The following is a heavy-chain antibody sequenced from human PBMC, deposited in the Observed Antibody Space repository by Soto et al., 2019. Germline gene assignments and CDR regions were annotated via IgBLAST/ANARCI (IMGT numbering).Heavy chain of an antibody. CDR2: ISGSGGST. V-gene: IGHV3-23*01. J-gene: IGHJ4*02. D-gene: IGHD5-18*01. CDR3: AKVRGYSYAEGADY. CDR1: GFTFSSYA. Sequence: EVQLLESGGGLVQPGGSLRLSCAASGFTFSSYAMSWVRQAPGKGLEWVSAISGSGGSTYYTDSVKGRFTISRDNSKNTLYLQMNSLRAEDTAVYYCAKVRGYSYAEGADYWGQGTLVTVSS.